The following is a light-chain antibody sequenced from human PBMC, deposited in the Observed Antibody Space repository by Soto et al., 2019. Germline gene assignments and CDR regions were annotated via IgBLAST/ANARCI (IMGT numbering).Light chain of an antibody. V-gene: IGLV2-14*01. CDR1: SSDVGGYNY. Sequence: QSALTQPASVSGSPGQSITISCTGTSSDVGGYNYVSWYQQHPGKAPKLMIYEVSNRPSGVSKRFSGSKSGNTASLTISGLQAEDEADYYCSSYTSSSIDDVFGTGTKLTVL. CDR2: EVS. J-gene: IGLJ1*01. CDR3: SSYTSSSIDDV.